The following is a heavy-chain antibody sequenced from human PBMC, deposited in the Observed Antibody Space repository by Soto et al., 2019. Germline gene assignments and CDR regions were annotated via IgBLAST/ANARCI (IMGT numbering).Heavy chain of an antibody. CDR1: GFTFSPYG. CDR2: ISYDGSDK. D-gene: IGHD3-3*01. Sequence: QVQLVESGGGVVQPGRFLRLSCAASGFTFSPYGMHWVRQAPGKGPEWVAAISYDGSDKYYADSVKGRFTISRDNSNNTLCLQMNSLGVEDTAVYYCAKGQGDFWSGYYIDYWGQGTLVTVSS. CDR3: AKGQGDFWSGYYIDY. V-gene: IGHV3-30*18. J-gene: IGHJ4*02.